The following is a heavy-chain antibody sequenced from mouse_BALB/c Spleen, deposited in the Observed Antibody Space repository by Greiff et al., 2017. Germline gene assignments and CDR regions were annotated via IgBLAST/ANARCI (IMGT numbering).Heavy chain of an antibody. Sequence: DVHLVESGGGLVQPGGSRKLSCAASGFTFSSFGMHWVRQAPEKGLEWVAYISSGSSTIYYADTVKGRFTISRDNPKNTLFLQMTSLRSEETAMYYCVRWLLRVDAMDYWGQGTSVT. D-gene: IGHD2-3*01. CDR3: VRWLLRVDAMDY. CDR1: GFTFSSFG. CDR2: ISSGSSTI. J-gene: IGHJ4*01. V-gene: IGHV5-17*02.